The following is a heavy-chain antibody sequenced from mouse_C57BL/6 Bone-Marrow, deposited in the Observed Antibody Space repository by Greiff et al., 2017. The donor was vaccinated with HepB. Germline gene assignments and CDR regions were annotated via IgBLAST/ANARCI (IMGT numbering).Heavy chain of an antibody. D-gene: IGHD1-1*01. J-gene: IGHJ1*03. Sequence: EVQLQQSGPGLVKPSQSLSLTCSVTGYSITSGYYWNWIRQFPGNKLEWMGYISYDGSNNYNPSLKNRISITRDTSKNQFFLKLNSVTTEDTATYYCAREGITTVVASLDVWGTGTTVTVSS. CDR1: GYSITSGYY. CDR3: AREGITTVVASLDV. V-gene: IGHV3-6*01. CDR2: ISYDGSN.